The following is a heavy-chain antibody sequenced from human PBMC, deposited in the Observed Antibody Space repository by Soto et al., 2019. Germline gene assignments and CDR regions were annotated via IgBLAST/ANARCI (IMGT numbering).Heavy chain of an antibody. CDR1: GGSFSGYY. CDR2: INHSGST. D-gene: IGHD3-16*01. V-gene: IGHV4-34*01. J-gene: IGHJ4*02. CDR3: ARFGGSAQTPGSSYDY. Sequence: SETLSLTCAVYGGSFSGYYWSWIRQPPGKGLEWIGEINHSGSTNYNPSLKSRVTISVDTSKNQFSLKLSSVTAADTAVYYCARFGGSAQTPGSSYDYWGQGTLVTVSS.